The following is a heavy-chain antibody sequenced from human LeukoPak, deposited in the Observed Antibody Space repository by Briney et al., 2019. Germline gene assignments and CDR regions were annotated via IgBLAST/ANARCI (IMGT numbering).Heavy chain of an antibody. Sequence: PGVSLRPPCAVCGFTFSLYWMLWLRRGPGKGVVWVSRINSDGGSTDYADSVKGRFTISRDNAENTLYVQMNRLRGEDTAVYYCARSGDLGYYYMDVWGKGTTVTVSS. D-gene: IGHD4-17*01. CDR2: INSDGGST. V-gene: IGHV3-74*01. J-gene: IGHJ6*03. CDR1: GFTFSLYW. CDR3: ARSGDLGYYYMDV.